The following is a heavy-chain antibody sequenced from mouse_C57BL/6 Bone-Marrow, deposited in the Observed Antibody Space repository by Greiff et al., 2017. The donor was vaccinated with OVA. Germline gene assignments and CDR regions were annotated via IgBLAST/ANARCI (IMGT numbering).Heavy chain of an antibody. V-gene: IGHV1-55*01. D-gene: IGHD2-4*01. Sequence: VQLQQPGAELVKPGASVKMSCKASGYTFTSYWITWVKQRPGQGLEWLGDIYPGSGSTNYTEKFKSKATLTVDTSSSTAYMQLSSLTSDDSAVYYCARGGYDYDLDYWGQGTTLTVSS. J-gene: IGHJ2*01. CDR1: GYTFTSYW. CDR2: IYPGSGST. CDR3: ARGGYDYDLDY.